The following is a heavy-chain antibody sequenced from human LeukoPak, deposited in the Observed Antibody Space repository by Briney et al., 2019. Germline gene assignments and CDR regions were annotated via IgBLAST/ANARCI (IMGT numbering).Heavy chain of an antibody. V-gene: IGHV3-33*01. CDR3: ARAWLRFDWFDP. Sequence: PGGSLRLSCAASGFTFSSYGVHWVRQAPGKGLEWVAVIWYDGSNKYYADSVKGRFTISRDNSKNTLYLQMNSLRADDTAVYYCARAWLRFDWFDPWGQGTLVTVSS. J-gene: IGHJ5*02. D-gene: IGHD5-12*01. CDR1: GFTFSSYG. CDR2: IWYDGSNK.